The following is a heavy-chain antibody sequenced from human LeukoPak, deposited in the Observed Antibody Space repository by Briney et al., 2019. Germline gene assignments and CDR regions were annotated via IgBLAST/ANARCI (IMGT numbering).Heavy chain of an antibody. Sequence: PSETLSLTCTVAGGSISSSSYYWGWIRQPPGKGLEWIGSIYYSGSTYYNPSLKSRVTISVDTSKNQSSLKLSSVTAADTAVYYCARIAARPYYYFDYWGQGTLVTVSS. D-gene: IGHD6-6*01. CDR3: ARIAARPYYYFDY. CDR2: IYYSGST. V-gene: IGHV4-39*01. CDR1: GGSISSSSYY. J-gene: IGHJ4*02.